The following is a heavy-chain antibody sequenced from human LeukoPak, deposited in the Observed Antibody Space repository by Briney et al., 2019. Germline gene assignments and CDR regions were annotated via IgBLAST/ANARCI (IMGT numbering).Heavy chain of an antibody. CDR3: ARDRLKWTTVTNFDY. V-gene: IGHV3-21*01. CDR2: ISSSSSYI. CDR1: GFTFSSYS. J-gene: IGHJ4*02. D-gene: IGHD4-11*01. Sequence: PGGSLRLSCAASGFTFSSYSMNWVRQAPGKGLEWVSSISSSSSYIYYADSVKGRFTISRDNAKNSLYLQMNSLRAEDTAVYYCARDRLKWTTVTNFDYWGQGTLVTVSS.